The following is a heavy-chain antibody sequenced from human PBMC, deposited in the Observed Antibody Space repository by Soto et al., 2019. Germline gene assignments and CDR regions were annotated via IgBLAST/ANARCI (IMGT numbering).Heavy chain of an antibody. Sequence: PVGSLRLSCAASGFTFSNAWMSWVRQAPGKGLEWVGRIKSKTDGGTTDYAAPVKGQVTISADKSISTAYLQWSSLKASDTAMYYCASSVVVPSTMNYFDYWGQGSLVTVSS. CDR1: GFTFSNAW. J-gene: IGHJ4*02. CDR2: IKSKTDGGTT. CDR3: ASSVVVPSTMNYFDY. D-gene: IGHD2-15*01. V-gene: IGHV3-15*01.